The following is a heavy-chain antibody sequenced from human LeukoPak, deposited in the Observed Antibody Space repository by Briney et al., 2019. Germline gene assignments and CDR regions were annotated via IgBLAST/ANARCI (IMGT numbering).Heavy chain of an antibody. J-gene: IGHJ4*02. Sequence: GGSLRLSCAASGFTFNSYSMNWVRQAPGKGLEWVAVISYDGSNKYYADSVKGRFTISRDNSKNTLYLQMNSLRAEDTAVYYCARSLSSGYYPDYWGQGTLVTVSS. CDR2: ISYDGSNK. V-gene: IGHV3-30*03. CDR3: ARSLSSGYYPDY. CDR1: GFTFNSYS. D-gene: IGHD3-22*01.